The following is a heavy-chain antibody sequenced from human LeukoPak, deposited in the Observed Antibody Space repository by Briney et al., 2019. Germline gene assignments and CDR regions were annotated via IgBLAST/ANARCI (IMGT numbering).Heavy chain of an antibody. CDR3: AKDAPYDYGSGSYFPGSFDY. Sequence: GGSLRLSCAASGFTFSSYSMNWVRQAPGKGLEWVSAISGSGGSTYYADSVKGRFTISRDNSKNTLYLQMNSLRAEDTAVYYCAKDAPYDYGSGSYFPGSFDYWGQGTLVTVSS. CDR1: GFTFSSYS. D-gene: IGHD3-10*01. CDR2: ISGSGGST. V-gene: IGHV3-23*01. J-gene: IGHJ4*02.